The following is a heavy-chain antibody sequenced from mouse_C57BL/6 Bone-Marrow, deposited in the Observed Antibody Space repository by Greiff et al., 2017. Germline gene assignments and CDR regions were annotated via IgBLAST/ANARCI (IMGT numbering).Heavy chain of an antibody. V-gene: IGHV7-3*01. CDR3: ARYTYYGFDY. J-gene: IGHJ2*01. CDR1: GFTFTDYY. Sequence: EVHLVESGGGLVQPGGSLSLSCAASGFTFTDYYMSWVRQPPGKALEWLGFIRNKANGYTTEYSASVKGRFTISRDNSQSILYLQMNALRAEDSATYYCARYTYYGFDYWGQGTTLTVSS. D-gene: IGHD2-10*01. CDR2: IRNKANGYTT.